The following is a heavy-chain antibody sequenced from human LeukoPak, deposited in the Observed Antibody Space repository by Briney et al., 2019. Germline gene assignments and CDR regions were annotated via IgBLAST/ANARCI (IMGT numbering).Heavy chain of an antibody. CDR3: VRASGAAALDF. J-gene: IGHJ4*02. V-gene: IGHV3-21*01. CDR2: INSGSSYI. Sequence: GGSLRLSCVASGVTFTTHSMNWVRQAPGKGPEWVASINSGSSYISYTDSVKGRFTISRDNTEKSIYLQMNYLRVEDTALYYCVRASGAAALDFWGQGTLVTVTS. D-gene: IGHD6-13*01. CDR1: GVTFTTHS.